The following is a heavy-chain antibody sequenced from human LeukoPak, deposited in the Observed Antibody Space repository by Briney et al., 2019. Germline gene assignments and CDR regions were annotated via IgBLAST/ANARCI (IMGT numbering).Heavy chain of an antibody. CDR1: GFTFSSYW. Sequence: GGSLRLSCAASGFTFSSYWMSWVRQAPGKGLEWVANIKQDGSEKYYVDSVKGRFTISRDNAKNSLYLQMNSLRAEDTAVYYCARDLREGIAAADISYDYWGQGTLVTVSS. CDR2: IKQDGSEK. CDR3: ARDLREGIAAADISYDY. V-gene: IGHV3-7*01. D-gene: IGHD6-13*01. J-gene: IGHJ4*02.